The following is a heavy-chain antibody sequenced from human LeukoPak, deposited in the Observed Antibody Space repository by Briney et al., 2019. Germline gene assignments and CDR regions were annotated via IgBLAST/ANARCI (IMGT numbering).Heavy chain of an antibody. J-gene: IGHJ4*02. Sequence: GGSLRLSCAAPGFAFSGYSMNWVRQAPGKGLEWVSYISSSSSTIYYADSVKGRFTISRDNANISLSLQMNSLRAEDTAVYYCARAAASSTTFDYWRQGTLVTVSS. CDR3: ARAAASSTTFDY. CDR1: GFAFSGYS. V-gene: IGHV3-48*04. D-gene: IGHD2-2*01. CDR2: ISSSSSTI.